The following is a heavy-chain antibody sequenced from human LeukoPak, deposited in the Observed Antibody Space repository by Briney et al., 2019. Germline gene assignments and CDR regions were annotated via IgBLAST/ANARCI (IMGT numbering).Heavy chain of an antibody. CDR2: ISNNGGST. V-gene: IGHV3-64*01. CDR3: ARGGLEPVDY. Sequence: PGGSLRLSCAASGFTFSRYSMHWVRQAPGKGLEYVSAISNNGGSTYYAKSVKGRFTISRDNSKNTLYLQMGSLRAEDMAVYYCARGGLEPVDYWGQGTLVTVSS. D-gene: IGHD1-1*01. CDR1: GFTFSRYS. J-gene: IGHJ4*02.